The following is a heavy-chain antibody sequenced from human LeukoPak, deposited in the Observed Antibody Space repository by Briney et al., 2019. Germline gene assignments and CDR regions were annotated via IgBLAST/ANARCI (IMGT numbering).Heavy chain of an antibody. CDR3: SRLAKCDGNCYSFDL. J-gene: IGHJ4*02. V-gene: IGHV4-59*11. D-gene: IGHD2-15*01. CDR2: IDSNGNT. Sequence: SETLSLTCTVSGDSITTHPWSWVRQTSGKGLDYIGFIDSNGNTNYNPSLKTRGIISSDTSTNQISLTLNSVAAADTAVYYCSRLAKCDGNCYSFDLWGQGMLVTVSS. CDR1: GDSITTHP.